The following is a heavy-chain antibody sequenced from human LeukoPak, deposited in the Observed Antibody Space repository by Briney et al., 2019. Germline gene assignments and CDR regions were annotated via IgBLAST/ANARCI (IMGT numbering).Heavy chain of an antibody. V-gene: IGHV3-21*01. J-gene: IGHJ4*02. CDR2: ISSSSSYI. CDR3: ARVNDIFTGYPVDYFDY. CDR1: GFTFSSYS. D-gene: IGHD3-9*01. Sequence: GGSLRLSCAASGFTFSSYSVNWVRQAPGKGLEWVSSISSSSSYIYYADSVKGRFTISRDNAKNSLYLQMNSLRADDTAVYYCARVNDIFTGYPVDYFDYWGQGTLVTVSS.